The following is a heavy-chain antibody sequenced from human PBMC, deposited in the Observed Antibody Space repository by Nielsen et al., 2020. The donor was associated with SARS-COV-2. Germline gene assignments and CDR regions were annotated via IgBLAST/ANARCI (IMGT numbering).Heavy chain of an antibody. CDR2: ISVSGDIT. Sequence: GESLKISCAASGFTFSTYAMTWVRQAPGNGLEWVSLISVSGDITYYADSVKGRFTISRDNSKSTLYLQMNSLRAEDTAVYYCAKANYHNWFDSWGQGTLVTVSS. J-gene: IGHJ5*01. D-gene: IGHD5-24*01. CDR3: AKANYHNWFDS. CDR1: GFTFSTYA. V-gene: IGHV3-23*01.